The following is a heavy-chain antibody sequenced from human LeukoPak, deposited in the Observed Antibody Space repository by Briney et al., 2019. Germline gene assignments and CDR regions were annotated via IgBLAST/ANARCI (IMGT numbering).Heavy chain of an antibody. Sequence: GGSLRLSCAASGFTFSDYYMSWIRQAPGKGLEWVSYISSSGSTIYYADSVKGRFTISRDNAKNSLYLQMNSLRAEDTAVYYCAKDPGYSYGRYYYMDVWGKGTAVTVSS. CDR2: ISSSGSTI. CDR3: AKDPGYSYGRYYYMDV. V-gene: IGHV3-11*01. D-gene: IGHD5-18*01. J-gene: IGHJ6*03. CDR1: GFTFSDYY.